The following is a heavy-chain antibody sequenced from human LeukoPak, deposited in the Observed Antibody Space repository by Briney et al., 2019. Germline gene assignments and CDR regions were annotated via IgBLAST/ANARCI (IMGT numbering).Heavy chain of an antibody. CDR3: ARSYSGYDAVDY. V-gene: IGHV4-34*01. D-gene: IGHD5-12*01. Sequence: SETLSLTCAVYGGSFSGYYWSWIRQPPGKGLEWIGEINHSGTTNYNPSLKSRVTISVDTSKNQFSLKLSPVTAADTAVYYCARSYSGYDAVDYWGLGTLVTVSS. CDR1: GGSFSGYY. J-gene: IGHJ4*02. CDR2: INHSGTT.